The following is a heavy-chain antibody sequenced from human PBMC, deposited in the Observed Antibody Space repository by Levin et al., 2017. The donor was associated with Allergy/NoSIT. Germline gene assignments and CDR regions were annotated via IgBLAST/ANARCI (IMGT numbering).Heavy chain of an antibody. V-gene: IGHV3-33*01. CDR2: IWYDGSNK. CDR3: ARDPGSWPFDY. CDR1: GFTFSSYG. J-gene: IGHJ4*02. D-gene: IGHD6-13*01. Sequence: QTGGSLRLSCAASGFTFSSYGMHWVRQAPGKGLEWVAVIWYDGSNKYYADSVKGRFTISRDNSKNTLYLQMNSLRAEDTAVYYCARDPGSWPFDYWGQGTLVTVSS.